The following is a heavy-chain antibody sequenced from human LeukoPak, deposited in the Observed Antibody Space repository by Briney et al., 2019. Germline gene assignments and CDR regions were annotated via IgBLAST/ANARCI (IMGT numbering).Heavy chain of an antibody. CDR1: GSTFSSHT. Sequence: PGGSLRLSCAASGSTFSSHTMYWVRQAPGKGLEWVSAISGSGGSTYYADSVKGRFTISRDNSKNTLYLQMNSLRAEDTAVYYCAKDRTMIVPDGYFDLWGRGTLVTVSS. D-gene: IGHD3-22*01. V-gene: IGHV3-23*01. CDR3: AKDRTMIVPDGYFDL. J-gene: IGHJ2*01. CDR2: ISGSGGST.